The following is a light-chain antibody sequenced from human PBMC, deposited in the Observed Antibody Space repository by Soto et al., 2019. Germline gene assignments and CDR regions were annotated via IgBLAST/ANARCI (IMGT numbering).Light chain of an antibody. V-gene: IGLV2-8*01. J-gene: IGLJ3*02. CDR2: EVN. CDR3: CSYAGSKWV. Sequence: QSALTQPPSASGSPGQSVTISCTGTSRDVGAYNFVSWYQRHPGKAPKVIISEVNKRPSGVPDRFSGTKSGNSASLTVAGLQALDEADCYCCSYAGSKWVFGGGTKLTVL. CDR1: SRDVGAYNF.